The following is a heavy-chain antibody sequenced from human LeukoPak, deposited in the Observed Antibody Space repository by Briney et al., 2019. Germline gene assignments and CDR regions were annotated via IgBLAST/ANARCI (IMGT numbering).Heavy chain of an antibody. CDR2: ITGTGGST. Sequence: PGGSLRLSCAASGFTFTSYAMSWVRQAPGKGLEWVSAITGTGGSTYYSAPVKGRFTISRDNSKNTLYLQMSSLRAEDTAMYYCAKVRDSRDWYKDAFDIWGQGTMVTVSS. D-gene: IGHD6-19*01. CDR1: GFTFTSYA. V-gene: IGHV3-23*01. CDR3: AKVRDSRDWYKDAFDI. J-gene: IGHJ3*02.